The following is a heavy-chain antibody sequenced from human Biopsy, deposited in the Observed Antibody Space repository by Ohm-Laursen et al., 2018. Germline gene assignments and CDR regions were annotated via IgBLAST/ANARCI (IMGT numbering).Heavy chain of an antibody. V-gene: IGHV1-46*01. CDR1: GHSFTSYY. J-gene: IGHJ4*02. D-gene: IGHD6-19*01. CDR2: INPSGSTT. CDR3: ARNTGWYGDLYYFDY. Sequence: ASVKVSCKSSGHSFTSYYMHWVRQAPGQGLEWMGMINPSGSTTSYPQIFQGRVTMTRDTSKSTVYMELSRLRSADTAVYFCARNTGWYGDLYYFDYWGQGTLVTVSS.